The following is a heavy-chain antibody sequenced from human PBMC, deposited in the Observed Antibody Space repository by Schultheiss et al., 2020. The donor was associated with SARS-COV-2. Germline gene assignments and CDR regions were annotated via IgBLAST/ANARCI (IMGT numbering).Heavy chain of an antibody. D-gene: IGHD1-20*01. CDR3: ARCPRSSNWNDDLEYYYYGMDV. CDR2: ISSSGSTI. J-gene: IGHJ6*02. Sequence: GGSLRLSCAASGFTFSSYEMNWVRQAPGKGLEWVSYISSSGSTIYYADSVKGRFTISRDNAKNSLYLQMNSLRAEDTAVYYCARCPRSSNWNDDLEYYYYGMDVWGQGTTVTVSS. CDR1: GFTFSSYE. V-gene: IGHV3-48*03.